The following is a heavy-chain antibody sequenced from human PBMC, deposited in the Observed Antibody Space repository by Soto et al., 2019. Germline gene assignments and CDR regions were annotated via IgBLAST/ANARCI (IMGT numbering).Heavy chain of an antibody. J-gene: IGHJ6*02. D-gene: IGHD4-17*01. Sequence: SETLSLTCTVSGGSISSDYWSWIRQPPGKGLEWIGYIYYSGSTNYNPSLKSRVTISVDTSKNQFSLKLSSVTAADTAVYYCARGTVTLLGYYYGMDVSAQGTTVTVS. CDR2: IYYSGST. V-gene: IGHV4-59*01. CDR3: ARGTVTLLGYYYGMDV. CDR1: GGSISSDY.